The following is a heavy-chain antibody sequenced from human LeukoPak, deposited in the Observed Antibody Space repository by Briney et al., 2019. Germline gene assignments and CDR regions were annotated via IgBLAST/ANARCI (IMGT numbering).Heavy chain of an antibody. CDR2: INPSGGST. J-gene: IGHJ4*02. CDR3: ARSSIIAAAGPYYFDY. D-gene: IGHD6-13*01. CDR1: GYTFTSYY. Sequence: GASVKVSCKASGYTFTSYYMHWVRQAPGQGLEWMGIINPSGGSTSYAQKFQGRVTITADKSTSTAYMELSGLRSEDTAVYYCARSSIIAAAGPYYFDYWGQGTLVTVSS. V-gene: IGHV1-46*01.